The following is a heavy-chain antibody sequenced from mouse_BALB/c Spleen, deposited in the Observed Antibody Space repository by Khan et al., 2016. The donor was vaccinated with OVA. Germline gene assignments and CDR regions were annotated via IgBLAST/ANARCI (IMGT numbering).Heavy chain of an antibody. CDR2: ISSGGDYT. CDR3: AIHLTGSFAY. J-gene: IGHJ3*01. Sequence: EVELVESGGDLVKPGGSLKLSCAASGFIFSSYSMSWVRQTPDKRLEWVATISSGGDYTYYPDSVKGRFTISRDDAKNTLDLQMSSLKSEDTAIYYCAIHLTGSFAYWGQGTLVTVSA. D-gene: IGHD4-1*01. V-gene: IGHV5-6*01. CDR1: GFIFSSYS.